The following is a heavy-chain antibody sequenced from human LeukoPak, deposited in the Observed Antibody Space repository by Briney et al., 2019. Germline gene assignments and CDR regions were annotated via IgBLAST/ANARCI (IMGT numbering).Heavy chain of an antibody. D-gene: IGHD3-22*01. CDR3: ANPRYDSSGYYYVD. J-gene: IGHJ4*02. V-gene: IGHV1-3*01. CDR1: GYTFTSYA. Sequence: ASVKVSCKASGYTFTSYAIYWVRQAPGQRLEWMGWINAGNGNTKFSQKLQDRVTITRDTSASTAYMELSSLRSEDTAVYYCANPRYDSSGYYYVDWGQGTLVTVSS. CDR2: INAGNGNT.